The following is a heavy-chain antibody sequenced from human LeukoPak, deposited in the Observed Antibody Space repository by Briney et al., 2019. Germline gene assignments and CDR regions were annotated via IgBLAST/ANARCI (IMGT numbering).Heavy chain of an antibody. CDR3: AKRWLLYSEPNFTDV. D-gene: IGHD3-3*01. CDR1: GITFSSYA. J-gene: IGHJ6*03. V-gene: IGHV3-23*01. Sequence: QPGGSLCLNCAVSGITFSSYAMNWVRQAPGKGLEWISVISRSGGSTYYADSVKGRFTNSRDNSKKTLYLQMNSLRGEDTAVYYCAKRWLLYSEPNFTDVSSEGTSVTVSS. CDR2: ISRSGGST.